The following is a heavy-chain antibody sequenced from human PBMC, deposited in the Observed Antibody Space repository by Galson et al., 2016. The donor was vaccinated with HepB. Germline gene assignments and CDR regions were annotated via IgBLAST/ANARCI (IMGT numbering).Heavy chain of an antibody. D-gene: IGHD1-14*01. CDR1: GYTFNTYN. J-gene: IGHJ4*02. CDR2: IKPSGGNT. V-gene: IGHV1-46*02. Sequence: SVKVSCKASGYTFNTYNMHWVRQAPGHGLEWMGIIKPSGGNTIYAQKFQDRITTTRDTSTSTVYMELISLRSEDTAVYYCARELDHSFYFDYWGQGTLLTVSS. CDR3: ARELDHSFYFDY.